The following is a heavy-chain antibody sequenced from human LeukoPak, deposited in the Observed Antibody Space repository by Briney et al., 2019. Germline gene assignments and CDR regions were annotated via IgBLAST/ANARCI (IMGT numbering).Heavy chain of an antibody. Sequence: PGRSLRLSCAASGFTFSSYGMHWVRQAPGKGLEWVAFIRYDGSNKYYADSVKGRFTISRDNSKNTLYFQMNSLRAEDTAVYYCAKDCSSASCHDAFDIWGQGTMVTVSS. D-gene: IGHD2-2*01. CDR1: GFTFSSYG. CDR2: IRYDGSNK. CDR3: AKDCSSASCHDAFDI. V-gene: IGHV3-30*02. J-gene: IGHJ3*02.